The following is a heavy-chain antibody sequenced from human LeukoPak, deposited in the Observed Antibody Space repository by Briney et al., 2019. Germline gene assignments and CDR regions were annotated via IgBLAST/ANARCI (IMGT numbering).Heavy chain of an antibody. CDR2: INQGGNDK. Sequence: GGSLRLSCAASGFTFSTYWMNWVRQAPGQGLVWLANINQGGNDKYYVDSVRGRFTISRDNAKRSLYLQMSSLRAEDTAVYFCTSGDYVDYWGQGTLVTVSS. CDR3: TSGDYVDY. J-gene: IGHJ4*02. CDR1: GFTFSTYW. V-gene: IGHV3-7*03.